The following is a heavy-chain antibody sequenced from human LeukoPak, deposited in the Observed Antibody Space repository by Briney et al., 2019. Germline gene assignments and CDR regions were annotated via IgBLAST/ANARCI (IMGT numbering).Heavy chain of an antibody. Sequence: SVKVSCKASGGTFSSYAISWVRQAPGQGLEWMGGIIPIFGTANYAQKFQGRVTITADESTSTAYMELSRLRSDDTAVYYCARAPYDSSGYYLDDAFDIWGQGTMVTVSS. CDR2: IIPIFGTA. CDR1: GGTFSSYA. J-gene: IGHJ3*02. V-gene: IGHV1-69*13. D-gene: IGHD3-22*01. CDR3: ARAPYDSSGYYLDDAFDI.